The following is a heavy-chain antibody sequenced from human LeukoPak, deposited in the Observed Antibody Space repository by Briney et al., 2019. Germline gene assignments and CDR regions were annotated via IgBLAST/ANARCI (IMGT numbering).Heavy chain of an antibody. J-gene: IGHJ4*02. CDR3: AKGLVGWLRGFDY. D-gene: IGHD5-12*01. Sequence: PGGSLRLSCAASGFTFSSYGMHWVRQAPGKGLEWMAFIRYDGSTKYYADSVKGRFTISRDNSKNTLYLQMNSLRVEDTAVYYCAKGLVGWLRGFDYWGQGTLVTVSS. CDR1: GFTFSSYG. CDR2: IRYDGSTK. V-gene: IGHV3-30*02.